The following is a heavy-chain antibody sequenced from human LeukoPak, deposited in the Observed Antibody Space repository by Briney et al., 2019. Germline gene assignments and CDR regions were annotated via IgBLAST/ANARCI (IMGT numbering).Heavy chain of an antibody. CDR1: GFTFSSYA. CDR3: AKDPIAVAGNNYYGMDV. Sequence: GGSLRLSCAASGFTFSSYAMHWVRQAPGKGLEWVAVISYDGSNKHYADSVKGRFTISRDDAKNTLYLQMDSLRAEDTAVYYCAKDPIAVAGNNYYGMDVWGQGATVTVSS. D-gene: IGHD6-19*01. J-gene: IGHJ6*02. CDR2: ISYDGSNK. V-gene: IGHV3-30-3*01.